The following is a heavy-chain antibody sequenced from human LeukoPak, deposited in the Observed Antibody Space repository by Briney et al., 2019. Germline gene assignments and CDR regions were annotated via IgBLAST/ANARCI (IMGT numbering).Heavy chain of an antibody. D-gene: IGHD5-24*01. CDR1: GFTFSSYW. J-gene: IGHJ4*02. V-gene: IGHV3-7*01. CDR3: AESSNRDGYNNAAGY. Sequence: GGSLRLSCAASGFTFSSYWVSWVRQAPGKGLEWVANIKQDGSEKYYVDSVKGRFTISRDNAKNSLYLQMNSLRAEDTAVYYCAESSNRDGYNNAAGYWGQGTLVTVSS. CDR2: IKQDGSEK.